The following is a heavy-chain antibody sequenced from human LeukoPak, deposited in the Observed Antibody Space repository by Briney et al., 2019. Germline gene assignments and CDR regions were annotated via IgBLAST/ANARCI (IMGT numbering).Heavy chain of an antibody. D-gene: IGHD4-17*01. V-gene: IGHV4-38-2*01. CDR2: IYHSGST. CDR3: ARGRYGDYVDY. J-gene: IGHJ4*02. CDR1: GYSISSGYY. Sequence: KPSETLSLTCAVSGYSISSGYYWGWIRQPPGKGLEWIGSIYHSGSTYHNPSLKSRVTISVDTSKNQFSLKLSSVTAADTAVYYCARGRYGDYVDYWGQGTLVTVSS.